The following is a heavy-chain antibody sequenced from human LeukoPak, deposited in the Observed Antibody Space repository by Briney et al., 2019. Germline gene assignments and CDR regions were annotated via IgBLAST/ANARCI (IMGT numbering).Heavy chain of an antibody. CDR1: GFTFSSYA. J-gene: IGHJ5*02. Sequence: GGSLRLSCAASGFTFSSYAMSWVRQAPGKGLERVSGISGGGGSTYYADSVKGRFTISRDNSKNTLYLQMNSLRAEDTAVYYCAKGRKWLILSRFDPWGQGTLVAVSS. V-gene: IGHV3-23*01. CDR2: ISGGGGST. CDR3: AKGRKWLILSRFDP. D-gene: IGHD6-19*01.